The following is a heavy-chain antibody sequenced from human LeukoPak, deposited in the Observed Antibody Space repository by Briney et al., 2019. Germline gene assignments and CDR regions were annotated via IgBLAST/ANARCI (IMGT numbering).Heavy chain of an antibody. CDR2: IYYSGST. J-gene: IGHJ4*02. CDR3: ARGGLLWFGESLFDC. V-gene: IGHV4-59*01. Sequence: PSETLSLTCTVSGGSISSYYWSWIRQPPGKGLEWIGYIYYSGSTNYNPSLKSRVTISVDTSKNQFSLKLSSVTAADTAVYYCARGGLLWFGESLFDCWGQGTLVTVSS. D-gene: IGHD3-10*01. CDR1: GGSISSYY.